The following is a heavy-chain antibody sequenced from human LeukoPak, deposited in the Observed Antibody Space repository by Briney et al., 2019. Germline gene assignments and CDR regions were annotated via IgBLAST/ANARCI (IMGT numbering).Heavy chain of an antibody. J-gene: IGHJ6*03. CDR2: IYHSGST. V-gene: IGHV4-4*02. CDR1: GGSISSSNW. D-gene: IGHD1-14*01. CDR3: ARITQPRGAYNMDV. Sequence: PSETLSLTCAVSGGSISSSNWWSWVRQPPGKGLEWIGEIYHSGSTYYNPSLKSRVTISVDTSKNQFSLKLSSVTAADTAVYYCARITQPRGAYNMDVWGKGTTVTVSS.